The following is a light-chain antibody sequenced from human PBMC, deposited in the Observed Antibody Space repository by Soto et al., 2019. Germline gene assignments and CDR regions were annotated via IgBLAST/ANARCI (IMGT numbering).Light chain of an antibody. V-gene: IGLV2-23*02. CDR2: EVT. J-gene: IGLJ1*01. Sequence: QSALTQPASVSGSPGQSITISCTGTSSDVGNFNLVSWYQQHPDKAPKLMSFEVTKRPAGGSNRFSASKSGNTALLTISGLQAEYEADYYCCSYLGNGAYVFGTGTKVTVL. CDR1: SSDVGNFNL. CDR3: CSYLGNGAYV.